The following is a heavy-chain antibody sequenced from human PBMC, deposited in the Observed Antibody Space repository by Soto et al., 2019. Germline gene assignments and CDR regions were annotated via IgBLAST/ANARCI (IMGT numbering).Heavy chain of an antibody. V-gene: IGHV4-34*01. CDR2: INHSGST. CDR1: GGSFSGYY. J-gene: IGHJ6*02. Sequence: SATLSLTCAVYGGSFSGYYWGWIRQPPGKGLEWIGEINHSGSTYYNPSLKSRVTISVDTSKNQFSLKLSSVTAADTAVYYCARHRLGGERFGELGYYGRDVWGQGTTVTVSS. CDR3: ARHRLGGERFGELGYYGRDV. D-gene: IGHD3-10*01.